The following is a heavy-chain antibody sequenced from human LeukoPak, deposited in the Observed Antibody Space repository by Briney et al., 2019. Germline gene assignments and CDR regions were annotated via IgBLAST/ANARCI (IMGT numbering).Heavy chain of an antibody. Sequence: SETLSLTCTVSGYSISSGYYWGWIRQPPGKGLEWIGSIYHSGSTYYNPSLKSRVTRSVDTSKNQFSLKLSSVTAADTAVYYCAREAEAATGTGFDPWGQGTLVTVSS. CDR2: IYHSGST. CDR3: AREAEAATGTGFDP. V-gene: IGHV4-38-2*02. CDR1: GYSISSGYY. J-gene: IGHJ5*02. D-gene: IGHD6-13*01.